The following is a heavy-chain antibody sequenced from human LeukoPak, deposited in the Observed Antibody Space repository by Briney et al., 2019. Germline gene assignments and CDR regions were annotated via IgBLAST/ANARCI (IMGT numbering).Heavy chain of an antibody. J-gene: IGHJ4*02. V-gene: IGHV1-69*05. D-gene: IGHD3-10*01. CDR2: IIPIFGTA. Sequence: TVKVSCKASGGTFSSYAISWVRQAPGQGLEWMGRIIPIFGTANYAQKFQGRVTITTDESTSTAYMELSSLRSEDTAVYYCAREEYYYGSGSYLSFYFDTGAREPWSPSPQ. CDR3: AREEYYYGSGSYLSFYFDT. CDR1: GGTFSSYA.